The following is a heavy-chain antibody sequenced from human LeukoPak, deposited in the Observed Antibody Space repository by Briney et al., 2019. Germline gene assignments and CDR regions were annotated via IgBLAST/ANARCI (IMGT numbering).Heavy chain of an antibody. CDR1: GGTFSSYA. V-gene: IGHV1-69*13. Sequence: ASVKVSCKASGGTFSSYAISWVRQAPGQGLEWMGGIIPIFGTANYAQKFQGRVTITADESTSTAYMELRSLRSEDTAVYYCARVGLRELLGYFDYWGQGTLVTVSS. J-gene: IGHJ4*02. D-gene: IGHD1-26*01. CDR2: IIPIFGTA. CDR3: ARVGLRELLGYFDY.